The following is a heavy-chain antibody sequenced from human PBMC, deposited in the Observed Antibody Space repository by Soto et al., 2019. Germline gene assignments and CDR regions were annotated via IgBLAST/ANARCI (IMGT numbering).Heavy chain of an antibody. J-gene: IGHJ5*02. V-gene: IGHV4-59*01. Sequence: QVHLQESGPRLVKPSETLSLTCTVSGGSISNYYWSWIRQPPGRGLEWIGHIFYSGSTNYNPALQSRVTISVDTSKRQFSLKLSSVTAADTAVYYCAKDSGYNYGYFRWFDPWGQGTLVTVSS. D-gene: IGHD5-18*01. CDR3: AKDSGYNYGYFRWFDP. CDR2: IFYSGST. CDR1: GGSISNYY.